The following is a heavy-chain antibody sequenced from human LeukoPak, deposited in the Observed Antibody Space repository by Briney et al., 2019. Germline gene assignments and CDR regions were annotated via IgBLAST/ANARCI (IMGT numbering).Heavy chain of an antibody. CDR2: ISSSGSTI. D-gene: IGHD6-13*01. Sequence: GGSLRLSCAASGFTFSDYYMSWIRQAPGKGLEWVSYISSSGSTIYYADTVKGRFTISRDNAKNSLYLQMNSLRAEDTAVYYCAREAPRIAADHFDWGQGTLVTVSS. V-gene: IGHV3-11*04. CDR1: GFTFSDYY. J-gene: IGHJ4*02. CDR3: AREAPRIAADHFD.